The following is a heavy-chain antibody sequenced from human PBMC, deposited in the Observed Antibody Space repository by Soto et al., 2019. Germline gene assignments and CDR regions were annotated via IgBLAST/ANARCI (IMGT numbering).Heavy chain of an antibody. CDR2: IKQDGSEK. CDR3: ARVEYSSSWLYFDY. CDR1: GFTFSSYW. Sequence: GRSLRLSCAAAGFTFSSYWISWVRPAPGKGLEWVANIKQDGSEKYYVDSVKGRFTISRDNAKNSLYLQMNSLRAEDTAVYYCARVEYSSSWLYFDYWGQGTLVTVSS. V-gene: IGHV3-7*03. D-gene: IGHD6-13*01. J-gene: IGHJ4*02.